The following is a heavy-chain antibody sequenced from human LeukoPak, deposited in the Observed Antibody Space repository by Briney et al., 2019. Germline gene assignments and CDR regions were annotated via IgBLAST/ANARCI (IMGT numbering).Heavy chain of an antibody. V-gene: IGHV4-39*01. CDR3: AGSHGVDGVFDI. CDR2: IYNSGST. J-gene: IGHJ3*02. Sequence: SETLSLTCTVSGGSISSSIYYWGWIRQPPGKGLEWIGSIYNSGSTYYNPSLKSRVTISVDTSKNQSSLKLSSVTAADTAVYYCAGSHGVDGVFDIWGQGTMATVSS. D-gene: IGHD2-8*01. CDR1: GGSISSSIYY.